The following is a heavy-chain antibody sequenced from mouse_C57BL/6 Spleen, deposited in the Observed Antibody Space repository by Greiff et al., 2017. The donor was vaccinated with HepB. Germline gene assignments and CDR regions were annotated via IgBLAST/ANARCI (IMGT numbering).Heavy chain of an antibody. J-gene: IGHJ3*01. Sequence: QVQLQQSGAELVRPGPSVKVSCKASGYAFTNYLIEWVKQRPGQGLEWIGVINPGSGGTNHNEKFKGKATLTADKSSSTAYMQLSSLTSEDSAVYCCARAYYDYFLAYWGQGTLVTVSA. CDR3: ARAYYDYFLAY. D-gene: IGHD2-4*01. CDR1: GYAFTNYL. V-gene: IGHV1-54*01. CDR2: INPGSGGT.